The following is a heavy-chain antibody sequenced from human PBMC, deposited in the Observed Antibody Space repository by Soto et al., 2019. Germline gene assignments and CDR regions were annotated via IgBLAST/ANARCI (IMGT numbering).Heavy chain of an antibody. CDR2: ISGSGGST. CDR3: AKDVNVVVVAAIPDAFDI. V-gene: IGHV3-23*01. CDR1: GFTFSSYA. J-gene: IGHJ3*02. D-gene: IGHD2-15*01. Sequence: HPGGSLRLSCAASGFTFSSYAMSWVRQAPGKGLEWVSAISGSGGSTYYADSVKGRFTISRDNSKNTLYLQMNSLRAEDTAVYYCAKDVNVVVVAAIPDAFDIWGQGTMVTVSS.